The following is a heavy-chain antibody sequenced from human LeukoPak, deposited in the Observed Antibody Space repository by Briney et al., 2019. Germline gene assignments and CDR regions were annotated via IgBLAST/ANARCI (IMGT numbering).Heavy chain of an antibody. CDR2: INPSGGST. J-gene: IGHJ6*03. Sequence: ASVKVSCKASGYTFTSYYMHWVRQAPGQGLEWMGIINPSGGSTSYAQKFQGGVTMTRDTSTSTVYMELSSLRSEDTAVYYCANSRDCSSTSCYYYYYYMDVWGKGTTVTVSS. CDR1: GYTFTSYY. D-gene: IGHD2-2*01. CDR3: ANSRDCSSTSCYYYYYYMDV. V-gene: IGHV1-46*01.